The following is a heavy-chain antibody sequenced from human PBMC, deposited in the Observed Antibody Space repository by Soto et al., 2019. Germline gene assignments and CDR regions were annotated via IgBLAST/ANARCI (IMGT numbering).Heavy chain of an antibody. D-gene: IGHD6-13*01. CDR2: IYYSGST. Sequence: SETLSLTCTVSGGSISSYYWSWIWQPPGKGLEWIGYIYYSGSTNYNPSLKSRVTISVDTSKNQFSLKLSSVTAADTAVYYCARVSVLNSSSWTDWFDPWGQGTLVTVSS. CDR1: GGSISSYY. J-gene: IGHJ5*02. V-gene: IGHV4-59*01. CDR3: ARVSVLNSSSWTDWFDP.